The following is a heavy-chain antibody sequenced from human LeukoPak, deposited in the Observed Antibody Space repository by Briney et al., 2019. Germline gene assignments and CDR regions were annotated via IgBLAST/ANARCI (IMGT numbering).Heavy chain of an antibody. D-gene: IGHD3-3*01. CDR3: ARDNGVVHGVYYMDV. CDR2: IKQDGSET. V-gene: IGHV3-7*01. J-gene: IGHJ6*03. Sequence: GGSLRLSCAASGFTFSNYWMTWVRQAPGKGLEWVADIKQDGSETLYVKSVRGRFTVSRDNAKMSLFLQLNSLRAEDTAVYYCARDNGVVHGVYYMDVWGKGTTVTVS. CDR1: GFTFSNYW.